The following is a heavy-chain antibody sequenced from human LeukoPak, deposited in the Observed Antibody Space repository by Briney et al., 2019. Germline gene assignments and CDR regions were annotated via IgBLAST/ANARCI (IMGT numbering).Heavy chain of an antibody. V-gene: IGHV2-70*11. CDR3: ARMPHVDTSMVIDY. CDR2: IDWDGDK. D-gene: IGHD5-18*01. CDR1: GFSLSTSGVC. Sequence: SGPALVKPTQTLTLTCTFSGFSLSTSGVCVSWIRQPPGKALEWLARIDWDGDKYYSTSLKTRLTISKDTSKNQVVLTMTNMDPVDTATYYCARMPHVDTSMVIDYWGQGTLVTVSS. J-gene: IGHJ4*02.